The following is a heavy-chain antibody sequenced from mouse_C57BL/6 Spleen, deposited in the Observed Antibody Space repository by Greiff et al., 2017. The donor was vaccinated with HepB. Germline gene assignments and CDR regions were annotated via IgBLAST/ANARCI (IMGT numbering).Heavy chain of an antibody. CDR3: ARTSYGNPFAY. Sequence: DVHLVESGGGLVKPGGSLKLSCAASGFTFSDYGMHWVRQAPEKGLEWVAYISSGSSTIYYADTVKGRFTISRDNAKNTLFLQMTSLRSEDTAMYYCARTSYGNPFAYWGPGTLVTVSA. CDR1: GFTFSDYG. V-gene: IGHV5-17*01. CDR2: ISSGSSTI. J-gene: IGHJ3*01. D-gene: IGHD2-10*02.